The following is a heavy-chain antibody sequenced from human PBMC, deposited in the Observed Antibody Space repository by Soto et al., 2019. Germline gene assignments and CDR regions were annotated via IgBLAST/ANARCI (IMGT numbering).Heavy chain of an antibody. J-gene: IGHJ4*02. CDR2: INHSGST. CDR3: ARGRIGV. CDR1: GGSFSGYY. D-gene: IGHD3-10*01. V-gene: IGHV4-34*01. Sequence: SETLSLTCAVYGGSFSGYYWSWIRQPPGKGLEWIGEINHSGSTNYNPSLKSRVTISVDTSKNQFSLKLSSVTAADTAVYYCARGRIGVWGQGTLVTVS.